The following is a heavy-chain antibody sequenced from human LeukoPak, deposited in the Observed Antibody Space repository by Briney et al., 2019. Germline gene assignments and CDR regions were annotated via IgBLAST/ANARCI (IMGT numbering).Heavy chain of an antibody. D-gene: IGHD2-15*01. J-gene: IGHJ4*02. V-gene: IGHV3-23*01. Sequence: GGSLRLSCAASGFTFSSSAMSWVRQAPGKGLEWVSAISNNGGYTYYADSVQGRFTISRDNSKSTLCLQMNSLRAEDTAVYYCAKQLGYCSDGSCYFPYWGQGTLATVSS. CDR3: AKQLGYCSDGSCYFPY. CDR1: GFTFSSSA. CDR2: ISNNGGYT.